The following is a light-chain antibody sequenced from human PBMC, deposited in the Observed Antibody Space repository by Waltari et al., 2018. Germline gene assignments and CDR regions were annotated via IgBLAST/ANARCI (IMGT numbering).Light chain of an antibody. Sequence: QSALTQPPSAPGSPGQSVAISCTGTSSDIGRYDLVSWYQQHPAKAPKRIISEVNKRPSGVPDRFSGAKSGNTASLTVSGLQAEDEADYYCSSHGGSDKFYVFGTGTKVTVL. CDR2: EVN. CDR3: SSHGGSDKFYV. CDR1: SSDIGRYDL. J-gene: IGLJ1*01. V-gene: IGLV2-8*01.